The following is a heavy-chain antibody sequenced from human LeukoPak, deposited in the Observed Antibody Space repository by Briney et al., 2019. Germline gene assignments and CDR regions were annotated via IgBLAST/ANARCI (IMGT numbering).Heavy chain of an antibody. V-gene: IGHV3-23*01. CDR3: AQGSHGDYGGQLQN. CDR1: GFTFSSFA. CDR2: ISVDGSMG. J-gene: IGHJ1*01. Sequence: GGSLRLSCAASGFTFSSFAMSWVRQAPGKGLAWVSAISVDGSMGHYSDSVKGRFSISRDNSKNTLYLQMDSLRAEDTALYYCAQGSHGDYGGQLQNWGQGTLVTVSS. D-gene: IGHD4-23*01.